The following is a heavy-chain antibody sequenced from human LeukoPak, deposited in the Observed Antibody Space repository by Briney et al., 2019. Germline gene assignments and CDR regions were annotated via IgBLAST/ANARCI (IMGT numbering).Heavy chain of an antibody. J-gene: IGHJ4*02. V-gene: IGHV3-49*04. Sequence: GGSLRLSCTASGFTFGDYAMTWVRQAPGKGLEWVGFIRSNLYGGTPEYAASVKGRFTISRDDSNSIAYLEMDSLKTDDTAVYYCTRDQTPYYWGQGTLVTVSP. CDR3: TRDQTPYY. CDR2: IRSNLYGGTP. CDR1: GFTFGDYA.